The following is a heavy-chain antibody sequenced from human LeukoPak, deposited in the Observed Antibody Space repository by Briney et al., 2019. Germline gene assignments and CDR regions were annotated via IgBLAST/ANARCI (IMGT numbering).Heavy chain of an antibody. J-gene: IGHJ5*02. Sequence: ASVKVSCKASGYTFTSYAMNWVRQAPGQGLEWMGWINTNTGNPTYAQGFTGRFVFSLDTSVSTAYLQISSLKAEDTAVYYCARRSDGRAVDDGYTDWFDPWGQGTLVTVSS. CDR1: GYTFTSYA. V-gene: IGHV7-4-1*02. CDR2: INTNTGNP. D-gene: IGHD6-19*01. CDR3: ARRSDGRAVDDGYTDWFDP.